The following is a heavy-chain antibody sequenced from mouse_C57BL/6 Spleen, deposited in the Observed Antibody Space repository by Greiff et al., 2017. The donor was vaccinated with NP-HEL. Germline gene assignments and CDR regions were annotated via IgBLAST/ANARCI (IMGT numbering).Heavy chain of an antibody. CDR2: ISSGSSTI. J-gene: IGHJ1*03. Sequence: EVKLVESGGGLVKPGGSLKLSCAASGFTFSDYGMHWVRQAPEKGLEWVAYISSGSSTIYYADTVKGRFTISRDNAKNTLFLQMTSLRSEDTAMYYCARPRGYYWYFDVWGTGTTVTVSS. D-gene: IGHD2-2*01. CDR3: ARPRGYYWYFDV. CDR1: GFTFSDYG. V-gene: IGHV5-17*01.